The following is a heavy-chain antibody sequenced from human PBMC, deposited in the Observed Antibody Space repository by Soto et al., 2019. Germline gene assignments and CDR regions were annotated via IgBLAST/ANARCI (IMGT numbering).Heavy chain of an antibody. CDR1: GFTFSRYA. CDR3: ARSGDNGYYFDY. CDR2: ISSNGGST. V-gene: IGHV3-64*01. J-gene: IGHJ4*02. D-gene: IGHD3-10*01. Sequence: EVQLVESGGGLVQPGGSLRLSCAASGFTFSRYAMYWVRQAPGKGLEDVSAISSNGGSTYYANSVKGRFTISRDNSKNTLYLKMGSLRAEDMALYYCARSGDNGYYFDYWGQGTLVTVSS.